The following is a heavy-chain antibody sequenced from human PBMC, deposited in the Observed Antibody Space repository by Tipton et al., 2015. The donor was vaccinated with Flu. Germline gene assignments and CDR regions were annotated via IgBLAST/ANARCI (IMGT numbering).Heavy chain of an antibody. CDR3: AKVIPEIVSGLDY. V-gene: IGHV3-30*02. CDR2: IRYDGSNK. J-gene: IGHJ4*02. D-gene: IGHD5/OR15-5a*01. CDR1: GFTFSTYG. Sequence: QVQLVQSGGGVVQPGGSLRLSCAASGFTFSTYGMHWVRQAPGKGLEWVTFIRYDGSNKYYADSVKGRFTISRDNSKNTLYLQTNSLRPDDTAVYYCAKVIPEIVSGLDYWGQGTLVTVSS.